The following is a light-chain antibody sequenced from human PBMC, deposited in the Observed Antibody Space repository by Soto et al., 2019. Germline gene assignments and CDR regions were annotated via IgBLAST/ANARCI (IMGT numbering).Light chain of an antibody. CDR3: QQYENLPT. CDR2: DAS. CDR1: QDIKNY. Sequence: DIQMTQSPSSLSASVGDRVTITCQASQDIKNYLNWYQQKSGKAPKLLIYDASDLETGVPSSFSGSGSGTDFTFTINSLQPEDIATYYCQQYENLPTFGQGTRLEIK. J-gene: IGKJ5*01. V-gene: IGKV1-33*01.